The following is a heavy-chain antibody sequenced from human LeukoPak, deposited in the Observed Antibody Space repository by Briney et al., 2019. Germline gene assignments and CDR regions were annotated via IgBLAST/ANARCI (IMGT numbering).Heavy chain of an antibody. CDR2: IYYSGST. J-gene: IGHJ6*03. Sequence: GSLRLSCAASGFTFSSYSMSWVRQAPGKGLEWIGYIYYSGSTDYNPSLKSRATISVDTSKNQFSLKVSSVTAADTAVYYCARASSYYMDVWGKGTTVTVSS. CDR1: GFTFSSYS. CDR3: ARASSYYMDV. V-gene: IGHV4-59*12.